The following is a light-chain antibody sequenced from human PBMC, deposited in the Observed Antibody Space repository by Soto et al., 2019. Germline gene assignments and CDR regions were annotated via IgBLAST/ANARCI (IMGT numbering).Light chain of an antibody. V-gene: IGLV1-44*01. CDR1: TSNIGNNV. CDR3: AAWDDSLKGRGV. CDR2: TNN. Sequence: QAVVTQPPSASGTPGQRVTISCSGSTSNIGNNVVNWYQQRPGTAPKLLISTNNQRPSGVPDRFSGSKSGTSASLTITGLQSDDEADYYCAAWDDSLKGRGVFGGGTKLTVL. J-gene: IGLJ3*02.